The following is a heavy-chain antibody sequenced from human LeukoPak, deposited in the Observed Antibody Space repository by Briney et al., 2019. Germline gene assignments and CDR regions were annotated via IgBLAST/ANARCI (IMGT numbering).Heavy chain of an antibody. D-gene: IGHD1-26*01. V-gene: IGHV3-74*01. CDR2: INTDGSST. J-gene: IGHJ4*02. Sequence: GGSLRLSCAASGFTFSSYWMHWVRHAPGEGVVWVSRINTDGSSTSYADSVKGPFTISRDNAKNTLYQQMNSLRAEDTAVYYCARSYLGATTVYYLADWGQGTLVTVSS. CDR1: GFTFSSYW. CDR3: ARSYLGATTVYYLAD.